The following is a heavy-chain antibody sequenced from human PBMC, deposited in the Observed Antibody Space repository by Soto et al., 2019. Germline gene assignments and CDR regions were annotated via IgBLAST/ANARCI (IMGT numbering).Heavy chain of an antibody. D-gene: IGHD2-21*01. CDR2: ISYDGSNK. CDR3: AKDLSERQFPWLCYFDY. V-gene: IGHV3-30*18. CDR1: GFTFSSYG. J-gene: IGHJ4*02. Sequence: PGGSLRLASAASGFTFSSYGMHWVRQAPGKGLEWVAVISYDGSNKYYADSVKGRFTISRDNSKNTLYLQMNSLRAEDTAVYYCAKDLSERQFPWLCYFDYWGQGTLVTVSS.